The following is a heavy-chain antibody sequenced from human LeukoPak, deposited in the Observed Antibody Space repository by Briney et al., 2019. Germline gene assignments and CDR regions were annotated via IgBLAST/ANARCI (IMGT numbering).Heavy chain of an antibody. J-gene: IGHJ4*02. D-gene: IGHD1-26*01. V-gene: IGHV3-33*01. CDR3: ARGRIIVGATQQADPTFDY. CDR2: IWYDGSNK. CDR1: GFTFSSYG. Sequence: GGSLRLSCAASGFTFSSYGMHWVRQAPGKGLEWVAVIWYDGSNKYYADSVKGRFTISRDNSKNTLYLQMNSLRAEDTAVYYCARGRIIVGATQQADPTFDYWGQGTLVTVSS.